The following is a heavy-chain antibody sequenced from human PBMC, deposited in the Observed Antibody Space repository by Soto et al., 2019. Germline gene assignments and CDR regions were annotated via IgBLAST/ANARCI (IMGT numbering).Heavy chain of an antibody. J-gene: IGHJ6*02. CDR2: ISAYNGNT. CDR3: AREKGVDTAMVIGWDYYGMDV. CDR1: GYTFTSYG. Sequence: QVQLVQSGAEVKKPGASVKVSCKASGYTFTSYGISWVRQAPGQGLEWMGWISAYNGNTNYAQKLQGRVTMTTDTSTSTAYMELRSLRSGDTAVYYCAREKGVDTAMVIGWDYYGMDVWGQGTTVTVSS. V-gene: IGHV1-18*01. D-gene: IGHD5-18*01.